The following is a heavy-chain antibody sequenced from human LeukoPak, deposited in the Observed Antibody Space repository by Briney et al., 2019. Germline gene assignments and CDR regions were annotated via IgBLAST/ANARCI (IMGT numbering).Heavy chain of an antibody. CDR2: IWYDGSNK. CDR1: GFTFSSYA. D-gene: IGHD1-26*01. CDR3: AMLIVGATTVRDAFDI. J-gene: IGHJ3*02. Sequence: GGSLRLSCAASGFTFSSYAMSWVRQAPGKGLEWVAVIWYDGSNKYYADSVKGRFTISRDNSKNTLYLQMNSLRAEDTAVYYCAMLIVGATTVRDAFDIWGQGTMVTVSS. V-gene: IGHV3-33*08.